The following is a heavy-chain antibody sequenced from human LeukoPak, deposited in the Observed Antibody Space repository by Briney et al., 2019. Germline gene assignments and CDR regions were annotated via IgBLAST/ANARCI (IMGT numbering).Heavy chain of an antibody. CDR3: AKGQSMVRGVITDDAFDI. CDR2: IWYDGSNK. Sequence: PGGSLRLSCAASGFTFSSYGMHWVRQAPGKGLEWVAVIWYDGSNKNYADSVKGRFTISRGNSKNTVYLQMSSLRVEDTAVYYCAKGQSMVRGVITDDAFDIWGQGTMVTVSS. D-gene: IGHD3-10*01. CDR1: GFTFSSYG. J-gene: IGHJ3*02. V-gene: IGHV3-33*06.